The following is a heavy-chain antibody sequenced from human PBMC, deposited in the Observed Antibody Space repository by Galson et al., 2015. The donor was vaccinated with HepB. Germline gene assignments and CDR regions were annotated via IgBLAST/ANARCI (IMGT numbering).Heavy chain of an antibody. CDR2: IKSKTDGGTT. J-gene: IGHJ5*02. D-gene: IGHD3-9*01. CDR3: TTYLRNFDWFVGDP. V-gene: IGHV3-15*01. Sequence: SLRLSCAASGFTFSNAWMSWVRQAPGKGLEWVGRIKSKTDGGTTDYAAPVKGRFTISRDDSKNTLYLQMNSLKTEDTAVYYCTTYLRNFDWFVGDPWGQGTLVTVSS. CDR1: GFTFSNAW.